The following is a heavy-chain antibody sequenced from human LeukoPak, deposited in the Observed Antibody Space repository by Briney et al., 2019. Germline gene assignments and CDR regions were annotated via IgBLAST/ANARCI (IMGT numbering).Heavy chain of an antibody. CDR3: ARGNGGPTYFDF. CDR1: GGFISSGAYY. J-gene: IGHJ4*02. D-gene: IGHD4-23*01. V-gene: IGHV4-31*03. Sequence: SETLSLTCTVSGGFISSGAYYWNWLRQHPGKGLEWIGYLYYSGSTYYNPSLKSRVIMSVDASKNQFSLKMTSVTAADTAVYFCARGNGGPTYFDFWGQGTLVTVSS. CDR2: LYYSGST.